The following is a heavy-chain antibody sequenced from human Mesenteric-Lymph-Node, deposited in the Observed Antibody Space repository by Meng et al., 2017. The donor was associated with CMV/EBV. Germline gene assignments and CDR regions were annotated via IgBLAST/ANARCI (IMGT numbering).Heavy chain of an antibody. D-gene: IGHD6-6*01. V-gene: IGHV3-21*01. Sequence: GESLKIPCAASGFTFSSYSMNWVRQAPGKGLEWVSSISSSSYIYYADSVKGRFTISRDNTKNSLYLQMNSLRAEDTAVYYCARSYSSSSGLFDYWGQGTLVTVSS. J-gene: IGHJ4*02. CDR1: GFTFSSYS. CDR3: ARSYSSSSGLFDY. CDR2: ISSSSYI.